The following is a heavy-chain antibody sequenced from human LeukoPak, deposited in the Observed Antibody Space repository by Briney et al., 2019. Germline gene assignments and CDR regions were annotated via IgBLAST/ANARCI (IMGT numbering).Heavy chain of an antibody. CDR1: RGTFSKYA. D-gene: IGHD3-22*01. Sequence: SVKVSCKASRGTFSKYAISWVRQAPGQGLEWIGRIIPILNITHYAQKFQGRVTIAADKSTSTAYMELSSLRSEDTAVYYCARDDDRAREIDYWGQGTLVTVSS. CDR2: IIPILNIT. V-gene: IGHV1-69*04. CDR3: ARDDDRAREIDY. J-gene: IGHJ4*02.